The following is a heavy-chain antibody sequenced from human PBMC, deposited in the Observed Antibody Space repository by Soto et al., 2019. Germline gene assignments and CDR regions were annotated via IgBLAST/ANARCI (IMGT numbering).Heavy chain of an antibody. Sequence: QVQLVQSGAEVKKPGASVKVSCEPPGYTFIDYYMHWVRQAPGQGFEWMGRISPKSGGTNYAQKFQGRVTMTWDTSLNTAYMELSSLMSEDTAVYYCARPPGYISDWYYFDLWGQGTLVTVSS. CDR2: ISPKSGGT. D-gene: IGHD6-19*01. CDR1: GYTFIDYY. CDR3: ARPPGYISDWYYFDL. J-gene: IGHJ4*02. V-gene: IGHV1-2*02.